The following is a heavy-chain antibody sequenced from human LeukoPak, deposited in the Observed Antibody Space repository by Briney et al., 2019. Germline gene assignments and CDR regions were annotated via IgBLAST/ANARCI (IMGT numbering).Heavy chain of an antibody. CDR1: GFTFSSYA. CDR2: XSGSGGST. V-gene: IGHV3-23*01. D-gene: IGHD4-17*01. Sequence: GGSLRLSCAASGFTFSSYAMSWVRQAPGKGLXXXXXXSGSGGSTYYADSVKGRFTISRDNSKNTLYLQMNSLRAEDTAVYYCAKGSATTVTTTRQDDYWGQGTLVTVSS. CDR3: AKGSATTVTTTRQDDY. J-gene: IGHJ4*02.